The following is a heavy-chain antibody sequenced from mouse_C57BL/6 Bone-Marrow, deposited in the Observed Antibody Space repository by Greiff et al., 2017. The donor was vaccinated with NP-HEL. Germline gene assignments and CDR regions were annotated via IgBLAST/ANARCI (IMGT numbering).Heavy chain of an antibody. D-gene: IGHD2-3*01. CDR1: GFNIKDDY. Sequence: VQLQQSGAELVRPGASVKLSCTASGFNIKDDYMHWVKQRPEQGLEWIGWIDPENGDTEYASKFQGKATITADTSSNTAYLQLSSLTSEYTAVYSCTSDGYYDSWGQGTTLTVSS. CDR3: TSDGYYDS. J-gene: IGHJ2*01. CDR2: IDPENGDT. V-gene: IGHV14-4*01.